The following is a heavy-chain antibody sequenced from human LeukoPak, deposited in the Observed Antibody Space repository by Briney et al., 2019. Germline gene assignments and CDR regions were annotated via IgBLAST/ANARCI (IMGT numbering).Heavy chain of an antibody. D-gene: IGHD5-12*01. CDR3: ARGGGGYVADYFDY. CDR1: GYTFTSYY. CDR2: IIPILGIA. J-gene: IGHJ4*02. Sequence: SVKVSCKASGYTFTSYYMHWVRQAPGQGLEWMGRIIPILGIANYAQKFQGRVTITADKSTSTAYMELSSLRSEDTAVYYCARGGGGYVADYFDYWGQGTLVTVSS. V-gene: IGHV1-69*04.